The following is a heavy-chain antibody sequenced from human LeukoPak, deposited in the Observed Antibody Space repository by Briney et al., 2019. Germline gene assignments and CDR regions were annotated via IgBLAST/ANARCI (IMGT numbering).Heavy chain of an antibody. CDR3: ARGDSRGYYYTSGFDP. D-gene: IGHD3-22*01. Sequence: PGGSLRLSCAASGFTVSSNYMSWFRQAPGKGLVWVSRINSDESSTVYADSVKGRFTISRDNAKNTLHLQMNSLRAEDTAVYYCARGDSRGYYYTSGFDPWGQGTLVTVPS. CDR1: GFTVSSNY. V-gene: IGHV3-74*01. J-gene: IGHJ5*02. CDR2: INSDESST.